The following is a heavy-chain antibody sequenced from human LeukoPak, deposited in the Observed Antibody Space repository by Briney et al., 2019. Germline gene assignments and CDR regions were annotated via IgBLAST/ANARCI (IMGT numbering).Heavy chain of an antibody. CDR2: ISYDGSNK. CDR1: GFTFSSYA. J-gene: IGHJ6*03. Sequence: PGGSLRLSCAASGFTFSSYAMHWVRQAPGKGLEWVAVISYDGSNKYYADSVKGRFTISRDNSKNTLYLQMNSLRAEDTAVYYCARDSLGLGATHYYYYYYMDVWGKGTTVTVSS. CDR3: ARDSLGLGATHYYYYYYMDV. V-gene: IGHV3-30*04. D-gene: IGHD6-6*01.